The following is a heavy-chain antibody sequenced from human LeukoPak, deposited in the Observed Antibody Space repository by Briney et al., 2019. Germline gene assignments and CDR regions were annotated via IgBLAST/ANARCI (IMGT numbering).Heavy chain of an antibody. CDR2: IHPSGML. V-gene: IGHV4-31*03. Sequence: SETLSLTCTVSGASFNSDDQYWHWIRQSPGKGLEWIGSIHPSGMLYNNPSLESRVTMSRDTSKNQFSLNLNSVTAADTAVYYCARLPWNHYWYFDLWGRGTLVTVSS. D-gene: IGHD1-1*01. CDR1: GASFNSDDQY. J-gene: IGHJ2*01. CDR3: ARLPWNHYWYFDL.